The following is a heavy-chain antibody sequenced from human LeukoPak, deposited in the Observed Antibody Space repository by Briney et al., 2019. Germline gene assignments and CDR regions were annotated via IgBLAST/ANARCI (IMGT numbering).Heavy chain of an antibody. CDR3: ARDYYYDSSGYYYSNFRGRRRWFDP. CDR1: GGSFSGYY. J-gene: IGHJ5*02. CDR2: INHSGST. Sequence: SETLSLTCAVYGGSFSGYYWSWIRQPPGKGLEWIGEINHSGSTNYNPSLKSRVTISVDTSKNQFSLKLSSGTAADTAVYYCARDYYYDSSGYYYSNFRGRRRWFDPWGQGTLVTVSS. D-gene: IGHD3-22*01. V-gene: IGHV4-34*01.